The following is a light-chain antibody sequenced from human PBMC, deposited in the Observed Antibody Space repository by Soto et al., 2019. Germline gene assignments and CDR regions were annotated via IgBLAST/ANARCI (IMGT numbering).Light chain of an antibody. V-gene: IGKV1-5*03. CDR3: QQYISYSRA. CDR2: KAS. J-gene: IGKJ1*01. Sequence: DIQMTQSPSTLSASVVDTITITCRASQSISSWLAWYQQKPGKAPKILIYKASSLKSGVPSRFSGSGSGTEFTLTISSLQSDDFATYYCQQYISYSRAFGQGTKVDIK. CDR1: QSISSW.